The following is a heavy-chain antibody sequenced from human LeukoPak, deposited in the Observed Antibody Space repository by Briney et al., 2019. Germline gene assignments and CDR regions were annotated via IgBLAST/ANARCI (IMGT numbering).Heavy chain of an antibody. J-gene: IGHJ4*02. CDR2: ISTKPNSYAT. CDR3: ARGDRAARLIGFDY. Sequence: GGSLRLSCAASGFSLSGSTMHWVRQASGKGLEWVGRISTKPNSYATAYAASVKGRFTISRDDSQNTAYLKMNSLRAEDTAVYYCARGDRAARLIGFDYWGQGTLVTVSS. V-gene: IGHV3-73*01. D-gene: IGHD6-6*01. CDR1: GFSLSGST.